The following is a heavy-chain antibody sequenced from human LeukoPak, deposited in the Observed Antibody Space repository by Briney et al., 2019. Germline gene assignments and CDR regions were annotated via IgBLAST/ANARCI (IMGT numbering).Heavy chain of an antibody. CDR1: GGSISSSSYY. Sequence: PSETLSLTCTVSGGSISSSSYYWGWIRQPPGKGLEWIGSIYYSGSTYYNPSLKSRVTISVDTSKNQFSLKLSSVTAADTAVYYCARVHGEMATINGYYFDYWGQGTLVTVSS. CDR2: IYYSGST. CDR3: ARVHGEMATINGYYFDY. V-gene: IGHV4-39*07. J-gene: IGHJ4*02. D-gene: IGHD5-24*01.